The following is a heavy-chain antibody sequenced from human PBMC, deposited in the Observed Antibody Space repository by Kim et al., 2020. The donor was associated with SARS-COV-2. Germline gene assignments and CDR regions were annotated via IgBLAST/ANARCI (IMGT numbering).Heavy chain of an antibody. J-gene: IGHJ6*02. V-gene: IGHV3-48*02. CDR2: ISSSSSTI. D-gene: IGHD2-15*01. CDR1: GFTFSSYS. Sequence: GGSLRLSCAASGFTFSSYSMNWVRQAPGKGLEWVSYISSSSSTIYYADSVKGRFTISRDNAKNSLYLQMNSLRDEDTAVYYCARDLQHGYCSGGSCYPSLYYYYGMDVWGQGTTVTVSS. CDR3: ARDLQHGYCSGGSCYPSLYYYYGMDV.